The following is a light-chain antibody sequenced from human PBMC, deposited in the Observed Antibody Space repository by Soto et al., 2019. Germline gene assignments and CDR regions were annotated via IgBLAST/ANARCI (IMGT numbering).Light chain of an antibody. J-gene: IGLJ1*01. CDR2: DVS. CDR3: CSFAGPQSFEV. V-gene: IGLV2-11*02. CDR1: SSDIGGYTY. Sequence: QSVLNQPRSVSGPPGQSVTISCTGTSSDIGGYTYVSWYQQHPGKAPKVIIYDVSERPSGVPDRFSGSKSGNTASLTISGLQPEDEADYYCCSFAGPQSFEVFGEGTKVTVL.